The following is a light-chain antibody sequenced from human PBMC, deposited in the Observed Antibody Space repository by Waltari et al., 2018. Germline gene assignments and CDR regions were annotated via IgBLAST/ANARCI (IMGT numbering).Light chain of an antibody. V-gene: IGLV2-14*01. J-gene: IGLJ3*02. Sequence: QSALTQPASVSGSPGQSITISCSGTGSDVGGYNDVSWYQQHPGKAPKLMIYDVSKRPSGVSNRFSGSKSGNTASLTISGLQAEDEADYYCNSYTSSNHWMFGGGTKLTVL. CDR1: GSDVGGYND. CDR2: DVS. CDR3: NSYTSSNHWM.